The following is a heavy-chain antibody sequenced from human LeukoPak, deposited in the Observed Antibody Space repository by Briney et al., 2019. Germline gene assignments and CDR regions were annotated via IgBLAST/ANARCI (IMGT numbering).Heavy chain of an antibody. CDR2: IYYTGST. CDR3: ARSYSSARSDY. J-gene: IGHJ4*02. V-gene: IGHV4-59*01. CDR1: GGSISSYY. D-gene: IGHD6-19*01. Sequence: SEPLSLTCTVSGGSISSYYWSWIRQPPGKGLEWIGYIYYTGSTNYNPSLKSRVTISVDTSKNQFSLKLNSVTAADTAVYFCARSYSSARSDYWGQGTLVTVSS.